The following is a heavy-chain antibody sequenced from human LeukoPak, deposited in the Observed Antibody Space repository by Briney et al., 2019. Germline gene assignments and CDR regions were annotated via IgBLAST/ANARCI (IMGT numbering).Heavy chain of an antibody. CDR3: ARGYTYGSIDY. CDR1: GFTFSSFW. D-gene: IGHD5-18*01. J-gene: IGHJ4*02. V-gene: IGHV3-74*03. CDR2: INKDGSSI. Sequence: TGGSLSLSCAASGFTFSSFWMHWVRQVPGEGLVWVSRINKDGSSITYADSVKGRLTISRDNAKNTLYLQMNSLRAEDTSVYYCARGYTYGSIDYWGQGTLVTVSS.